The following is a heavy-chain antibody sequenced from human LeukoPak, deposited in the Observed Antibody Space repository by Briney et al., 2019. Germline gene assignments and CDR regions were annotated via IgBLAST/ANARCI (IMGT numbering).Heavy chain of an antibody. CDR3: ARGPNHYYYMDF. CDR2: INPNGGVT. Sequence: ASMKVSCKASGYSLTGYYIHWVRQAPGQGLEWMGWINPNGGVTKSAKKRQGRVTTPRDMSINTVYMELSGLTSDDTALYYCARGPNHYYYMDFWGKGTTVSVSS. CDR1: GYSLTGYY. V-gene: IGHV1-2*02. J-gene: IGHJ6*03.